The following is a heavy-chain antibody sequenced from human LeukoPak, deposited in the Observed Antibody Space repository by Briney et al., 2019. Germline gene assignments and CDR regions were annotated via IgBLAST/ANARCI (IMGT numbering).Heavy chain of an antibody. Sequence: SETLSLTCTVSGGSISSYYWSWIRQPPGKGLEWIGYIYYSGSTNYNPSLKSRATISVDTSKNQFSLKLSSVTAANTAVYYCARHGRRFLEWLEPHWGQGTLVTVSS. V-gene: IGHV4-59*08. J-gene: IGHJ4*02. CDR2: IYYSGST. D-gene: IGHD3-3*01. CDR1: GGSISSYY. CDR3: ARHGRRFLEWLEPH.